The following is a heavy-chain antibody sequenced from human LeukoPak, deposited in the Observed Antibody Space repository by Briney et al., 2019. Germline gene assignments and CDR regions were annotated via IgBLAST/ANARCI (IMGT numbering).Heavy chain of an antibody. CDR1: GYTFTSYG. J-gene: IGHJ4*02. CDR3: ARVEYYYDSSGSTLYYFDY. Sequence: ASVKVSCKASGYTFTSYGISWVRQAPGQGLEWMGWISAYNGNTNYAQKLQGRVTMTTDTSTSTAYMELRSLRSDDTAMYYCARVEYYYDSSGSTLYYFDYWGQGTLVTVSS. V-gene: IGHV1-18*01. D-gene: IGHD3-22*01. CDR2: ISAYNGNT.